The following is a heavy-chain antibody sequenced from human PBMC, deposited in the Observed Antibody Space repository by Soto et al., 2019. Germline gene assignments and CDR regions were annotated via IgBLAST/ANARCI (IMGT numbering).Heavy chain of an antibody. V-gene: IGHV4-59*01. CDR3: ASASYSSGWYRPNWFDP. CDR1: GGSISSYY. J-gene: IGHJ5*02. Sequence: QVQLQESGPGLVKPSETLSLTCTVSGGSISSYYWSWIRQPPGKGLEWIGYIYYSGSTNYNPSLRSRVTISVDTSKNQFSLKLSSVTAADTAGYYCASASYSSGWYRPNWFDPWGQGTLVTVSS. D-gene: IGHD6-19*01. CDR2: IYYSGST.